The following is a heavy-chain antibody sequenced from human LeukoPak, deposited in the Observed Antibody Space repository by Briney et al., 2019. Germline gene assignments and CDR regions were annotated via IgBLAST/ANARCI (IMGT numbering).Heavy chain of an antibody. V-gene: IGHV4-39*07. D-gene: IGHD3-10*01. CDR3: ARLLVISITMVRGVLFGMDV. CDR2: INHSGST. J-gene: IGHJ6*02. Sequence: SETLSLTSTVSGGSISSSSYYWGWIRQPPGKGLEWIGEINHSGSTNYNPSLKSRVTISVDTSKNQFSLKLSSVTAADTAVYYCARLLVISITMVRGVLFGMDVWGQGTTVTVSS. CDR1: GGSISSSSYY.